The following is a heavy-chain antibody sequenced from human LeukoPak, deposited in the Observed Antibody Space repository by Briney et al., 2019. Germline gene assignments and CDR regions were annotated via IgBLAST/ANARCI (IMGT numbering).Heavy chain of an antibody. CDR1: GFTFSTYN. Sequence: GGSLRLSCAASGFTFSTYNMNWVRQAPGKGLEWVPSITSSSSYTFYADSVKGRFTISRDNAKSSLYLQMNSLRAEDTAIYYCARDPYNGNYGDSYYYYMDVWGKGTTVTISS. CDR3: ARDPYNGNYGDSYYYYMDV. V-gene: IGHV3-21*01. D-gene: IGHD1-26*01. CDR2: ITSSSSYT. J-gene: IGHJ6*03.